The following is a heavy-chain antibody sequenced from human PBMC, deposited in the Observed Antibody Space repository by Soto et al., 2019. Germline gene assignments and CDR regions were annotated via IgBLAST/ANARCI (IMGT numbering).Heavy chain of an antibody. D-gene: IGHD6-19*01. CDR3: ARDSGVTGADDY. V-gene: IGHV3-48*02. J-gene: IGHJ4*02. CDR2: ISAGSNTI. Sequence: EVQLVESGGGLVEPGGSLRLPCAASGFIFSVYSMTWVRQAPGKGLEWVSYISAGSNTIYYRDSVKGRFTISRDNAKNSLYLQMNSLRDEDTAVYYCARDSGVTGADDYWGQGTLVTVSS. CDR1: GFIFSVYS.